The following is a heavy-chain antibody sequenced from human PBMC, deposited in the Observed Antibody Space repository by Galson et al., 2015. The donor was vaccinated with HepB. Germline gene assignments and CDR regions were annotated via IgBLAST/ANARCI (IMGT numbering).Heavy chain of an antibody. CDR1: GFTFSSYS. J-gene: IGHJ3*02. D-gene: IGHD3-16*02. V-gene: IGHV3-21*01. Sequence: SLRLSCAASGFTFSSYSMNWVRQAPGKGLEWVSSISSSSSYMYYADSVKGRFTISRDNAKNSLYLQMNSLRAEDTAVYYCARELPYRAFDIWGQGTMVTVSS. CDR2: ISSSSSYM. CDR3: ARELPYRAFDI.